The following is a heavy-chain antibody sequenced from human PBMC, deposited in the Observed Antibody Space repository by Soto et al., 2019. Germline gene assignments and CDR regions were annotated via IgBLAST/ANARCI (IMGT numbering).Heavy chain of an antibody. CDR3: AKDRSRQYIWGSRDLSYYMDV. CDR1: GFTFSSYA. D-gene: IGHD3-16*01. V-gene: IGHV3-23*01. CDR2: ISGSGGST. J-gene: IGHJ6*03. Sequence: GGSLRLSCAASGFTFSSYAMSWVRQAPGKGLEWVSAISGSGGSTYYADSVKGRFTISRDNSKNTLYLQMNSLRAEDTAVYYCAKDRSRQYIWGSRDLSYYMDVWGKGTTVTVSS.